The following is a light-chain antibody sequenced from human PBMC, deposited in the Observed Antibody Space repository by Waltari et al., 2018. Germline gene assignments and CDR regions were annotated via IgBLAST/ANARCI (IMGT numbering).Light chain of an antibody. CDR1: QSVGRT. V-gene: IGKV3-20*01. CDR2: AAS. J-gene: IGKJ1*01. Sequence: EIVLTQSPASLSLSPGDRATLSCRASQSVGRTLTWYQQRPGQAPRPRIYAASSRATGIPDRFSGSGSGTDFSLTISRLEPEDFAVYYCQKYGTRPATFGQGTKVEVK. CDR3: QKYGTRPAT.